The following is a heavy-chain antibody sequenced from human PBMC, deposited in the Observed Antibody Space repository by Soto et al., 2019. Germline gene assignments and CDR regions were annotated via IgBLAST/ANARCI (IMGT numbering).Heavy chain of an antibody. D-gene: IGHD6-13*01. V-gene: IGHV4-31*03. CDR1: GGSISSGGYY. Sequence: PSETLSLTCTVSGGSISSGGYYWSWIRQHPGKGLEWIGYIYYSGSTYYNPSLKSRVTISVDTSKNQFSLKLSSVTAADTAVYYCARSRWQQLRWFDPWGQGTLVTVSS. CDR3: ARSRWQQLRWFDP. CDR2: IYYSGST. J-gene: IGHJ5*02.